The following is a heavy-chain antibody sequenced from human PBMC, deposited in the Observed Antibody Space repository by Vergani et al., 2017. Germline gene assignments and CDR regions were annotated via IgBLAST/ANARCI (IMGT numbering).Heavy chain of an antibody. Sequence: QVQLVESGGGVVQPGRSLRLSCAASGFTFSSYGMHWVRQAPGKGLEWVTVIWYDGSNKYYADSVKGRFTISRDNSKNTLYLQMNSLRAEDTAVYYCARSYSSSWYYDYGMDVWGQGTTVTVSS. CDR3: ARSYSSSWYYDYGMDV. CDR2: IWYDGSNK. V-gene: IGHV3-33*01. J-gene: IGHJ6*02. CDR1: GFTFSSYG. D-gene: IGHD6-13*01.